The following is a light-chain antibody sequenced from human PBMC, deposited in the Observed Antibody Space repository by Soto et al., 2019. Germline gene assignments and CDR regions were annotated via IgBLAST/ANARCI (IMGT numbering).Light chain of an antibody. CDR3: CSYAGSSTYV. Sequence: QSALTQPASVSGSPGQSITISCTGTSSDVGSYNFVSWYQQHPGKAPKLMIYEGSERPSGVSNRFSGSKSGNTASLTISGLHAEDEADYYCCSYAGSSTYVFGGGTQLTVL. CDR1: SSDVGSYNF. J-gene: IGLJ7*01. V-gene: IGLV2-23*01. CDR2: EGS.